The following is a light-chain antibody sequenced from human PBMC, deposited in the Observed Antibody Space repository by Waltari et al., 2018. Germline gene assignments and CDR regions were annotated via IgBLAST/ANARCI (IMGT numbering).Light chain of an antibody. CDR1: QSVLYSSNNKNY. CDR3: QQYYSTLWT. Sequence: DIVMTQSPDALAVSLGERASLNCKSSQSVLYSSNNKNYLAWYKQKPGQPPKLLMYWASTRESGVPDRFSGSGSGTDFTLTISSLLAEDVAVYYCQQYYSTLWTFGQGTKVESK. V-gene: IGKV4-1*01. CDR2: WAS. J-gene: IGKJ1*01.